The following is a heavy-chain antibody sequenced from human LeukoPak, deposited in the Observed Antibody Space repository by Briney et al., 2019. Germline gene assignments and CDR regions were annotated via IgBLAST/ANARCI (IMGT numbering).Heavy chain of an antibody. D-gene: IGHD6-13*01. V-gene: IGHV1-18*01. J-gene: IGHJ4*02. CDR3: ARGSNSWAHLDY. CDR1: GYTFTNYG. CDR2: TSAYNDNT. Sequence: ASVKVSCKASGYTFTNYGISWVRQAPGQGLEWMGWTSAYNDNTNYAQKFQDRVTLTTDTSTNTAYMELRALRSDDTAIYYCARGSNSWAHLDYWGQGALVIVSS.